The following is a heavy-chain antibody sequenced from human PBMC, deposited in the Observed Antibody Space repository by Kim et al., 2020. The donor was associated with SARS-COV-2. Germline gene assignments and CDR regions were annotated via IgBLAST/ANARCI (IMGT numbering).Heavy chain of an antibody. D-gene: IGHD2-15*01. CDR1: GGSISSSSYY. CDR3: ARQARGNIVVVVAAPTTFDY. CDR2: IYYRVST. Sequence: SETLSLTCTVSGGSISSSSYYWGWIRQPPGKGLEWIGSIYYRVSTYYNPSLKSRVTISVDPSKNQFSLKLSSVTAADTAVYYCARQARGNIVVVVAAPTTFDYWGQGTLVTVSS. V-gene: IGHV4-39*01. J-gene: IGHJ4*02.